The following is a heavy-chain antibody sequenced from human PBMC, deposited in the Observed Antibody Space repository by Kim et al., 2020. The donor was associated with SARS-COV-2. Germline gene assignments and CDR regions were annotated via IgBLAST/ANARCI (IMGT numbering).Heavy chain of an antibody. Sequence: GGSLRLSCAASGFTFSSYGMHWVRQAPGKGLEWVAVISYDGSNKYYADSVKGRFTISRDNSKNTLYLQMNSLRAEDTVVYYCAKSVYYYGSGSYTYFDYWGQGTLVTVSS. V-gene: IGHV3-30*18. CDR2: ISYDGSNK. CDR1: GFTFSSYG. D-gene: IGHD3-10*01. J-gene: IGHJ4*02. CDR3: AKSVYYYGSGSYTYFDY.